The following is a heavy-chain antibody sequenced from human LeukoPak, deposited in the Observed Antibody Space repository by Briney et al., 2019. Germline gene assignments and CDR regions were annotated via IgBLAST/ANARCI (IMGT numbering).Heavy chain of an antibody. V-gene: IGHV3-33*01. J-gene: IGHJ5*02. Sequence: GGSLRLSCAASGFTFSSYGMHWVRQAPGKGLEWAAVIWYDGSNKYYADSVKGRFTISRDNSKNTLYLQMNSLRAEDTAVYYCAREGCSSTSCYSNWFDPWGQGTLVTVSS. CDR3: AREGCSSTSCYSNWFDP. CDR1: GFTFSSYG. D-gene: IGHD2-2*01. CDR2: IWYDGSNK.